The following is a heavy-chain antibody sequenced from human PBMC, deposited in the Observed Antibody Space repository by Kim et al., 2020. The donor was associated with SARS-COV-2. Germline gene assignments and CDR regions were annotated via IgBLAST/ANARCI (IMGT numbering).Heavy chain of an antibody. CDR2: ILYGGST. CDR3: ARVSNSGPYYYGMDV. CDR1: GGSISGYY. D-gene: IGHD5-12*01. V-gene: IGHV4-59*01. Sequence: SETLSLTCTVSGGSISGYYWSWIRQPPGMGLEWIGYILYGGSTNYNGACTSRVTISVDASKNQFSLNLSSVTAAYTAVYYCARVSNSGPYYYGMDVWGQGTTVSVSS. J-gene: IGHJ6*02.